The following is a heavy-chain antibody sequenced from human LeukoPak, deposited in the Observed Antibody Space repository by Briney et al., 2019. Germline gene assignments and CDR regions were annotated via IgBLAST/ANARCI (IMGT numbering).Heavy chain of an antibody. V-gene: IGHV4-59*12. CDR3: ARDLSFYFDY. J-gene: IGHJ4*02. Sequence: SETLSLTCTVSGGFISSYYWSWIRQPPGKGLEWIGYIYYSGSTNYNPSLKSRVTMSVDTSKSQFSLKLSSVTAADTAVYYCARDLSFYFDYWGQGTLVTVSS. CDR1: GGFISSYY. CDR2: IYYSGST.